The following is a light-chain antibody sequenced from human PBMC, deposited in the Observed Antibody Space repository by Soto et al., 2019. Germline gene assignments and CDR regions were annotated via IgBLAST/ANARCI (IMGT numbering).Light chain of an antibody. Sequence: QSALTQPASVSGSPGQSITISCTGTSSEVGAYDHVSWYQQYPGKAPKLMIYDVTDRPSGVSERFFGSKSGKTASLTSSGLQSEDEADYYCSSYTSGSTPYVFGTGTKLTVL. CDR2: DVT. CDR3: SSYTSGSTPYV. J-gene: IGLJ1*01. CDR1: SSEVGAYDH. V-gene: IGLV2-14*03.